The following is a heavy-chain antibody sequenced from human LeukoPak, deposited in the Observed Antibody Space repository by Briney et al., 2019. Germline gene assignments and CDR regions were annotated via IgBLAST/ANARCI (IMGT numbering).Heavy chain of an antibody. V-gene: IGHV3-64*01. CDR3: AIERSVCNYGCVLKDAFFI. CDR1: GFTFSNYA. D-gene: IGHD3-10*01. CDR2: IWSIGGSA. Sequence: QTGGSLRLSCAASGFTFSNYAMHWVRQAPGKGLEFVSAIWSIGGSAYYAKSVKGRFTISRDNSRNTLFFQLSSLRAEDMAVYYCAIERSVCNYGCVLKDAFFIWGGGTMGTVSS. J-gene: IGHJ3*02.